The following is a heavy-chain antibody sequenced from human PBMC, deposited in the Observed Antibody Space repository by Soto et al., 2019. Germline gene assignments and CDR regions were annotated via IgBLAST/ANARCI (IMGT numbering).Heavy chain of an antibody. CDR1: GFTFSSYS. V-gene: IGHV3-21*01. Sequence: GGSLRLSXAASGFTFSSYSMNWVRQAPGKGLEWVSSISSSSSYIYYADSVKGRFTISRDNAKNSLYLQMNSLRAEDTAVYYCARDPIFMDLDYHDSSGYYSDYWGQGTLVTVS. D-gene: IGHD3-22*01. CDR3: ARDPIFMDLDYHDSSGYYSDY. J-gene: IGHJ4*02. CDR2: ISSSSSYI.